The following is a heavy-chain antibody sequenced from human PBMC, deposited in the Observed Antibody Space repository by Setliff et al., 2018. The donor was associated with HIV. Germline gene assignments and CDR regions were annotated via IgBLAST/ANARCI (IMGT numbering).Heavy chain of an antibody. J-gene: IGHJ6*02. CDR3: ARDRQPLSSSGWGSHMDV. CDR1: GFSLGDYV. D-gene: IGHD6-19*01. CDR2: ISTKGDNT. V-gene: IGHV3-64*02. Sequence: GGSLRLSCAASGFSLGDYVMHWVRQAPGKGLEYVSAISTKGDNTYYADSVKCRFTISRDNSKNTVYLQMDSLRAEDMAVYYCARDRQPLSSSGWGSHMDVWGQGTTVTVSS.